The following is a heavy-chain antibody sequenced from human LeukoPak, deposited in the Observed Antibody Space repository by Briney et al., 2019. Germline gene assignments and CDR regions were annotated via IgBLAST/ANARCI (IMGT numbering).Heavy chain of an antibody. CDR1: GFTFRTYA. D-gene: IGHD3-22*01. CDR3: GIRDTSDYYVF. Sequence: GGPLRLSCTGSGFTFRTYAFSWVRQAPGKGLEWVSATGSNGVTYYADSVKGRFTISRDNSKSALYLQMNGLRADDTAVYYCGIRDTSDYYVFWGQGTLVTVSS. V-gene: IGHV3-23*01. CDR2: TGSNGVT. J-gene: IGHJ4*02.